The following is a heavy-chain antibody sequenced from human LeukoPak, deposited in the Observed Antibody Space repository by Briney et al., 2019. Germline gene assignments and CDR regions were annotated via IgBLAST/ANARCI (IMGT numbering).Heavy chain of an antibody. Sequence: GGSLRLSCAASGFTFSSYAMSWVRQAPGKGREGVSAISGSGGSTYYADSVKGRFTISRDNSKNTLYLQMNSLRAEDTAVHYCVVVVPAAPYPPFDYWGQGTLVTVSS. D-gene: IGHD2-2*01. J-gene: IGHJ4*02. CDR3: VVVVPAAPYPPFDY. V-gene: IGHV3-23*01. CDR1: GFTFSSYA. CDR2: ISGSGGST.